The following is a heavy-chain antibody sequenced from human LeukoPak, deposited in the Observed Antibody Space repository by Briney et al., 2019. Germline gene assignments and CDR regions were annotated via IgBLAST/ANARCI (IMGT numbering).Heavy chain of an antibody. Sequence: KTGGSLRLSCAASGFTFSSYALSWVRQAPGKGLEWVSTISSSSTYIYYADSVKGRITISRDNAKNSLSLQMNSLRAEDTAVYYCAGDLSTGGASDYWGQGTLVTVSS. CDR3: AGDLSTGGASDY. J-gene: IGHJ4*02. CDR1: GFTFSSYA. CDR2: ISSSSTYI. D-gene: IGHD3-16*01. V-gene: IGHV3-21*01.